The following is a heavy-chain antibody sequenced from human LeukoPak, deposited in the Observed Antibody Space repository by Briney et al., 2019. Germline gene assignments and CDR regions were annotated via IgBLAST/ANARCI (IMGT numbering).Heavy chain of an antibody. V-gene: IGHV1-46*01. J-gene: IGHJ6*02. CDR3: ARVYGDSRYGMDV. CDR1: GYTFTRYY. Sequence: GASVKVSCKAYGYTFTRYYMQWVRQAPGQGLEWMGVIDPSGGSTSYAQKFQGRVTMTRDTSTNTVYMELSSLRSEDTAVYYCARVYGDSRYGMDVWGQGTTVTVSS. D-gene: IGHD4-17*01. CDR2: IDPSGGST.